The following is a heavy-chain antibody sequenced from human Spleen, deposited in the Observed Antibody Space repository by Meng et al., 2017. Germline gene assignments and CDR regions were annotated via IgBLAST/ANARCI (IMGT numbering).Heavy chain of an antibody. CDR2: INAYNGNT. V-gene: IGHV1-18*04. CDR1: DYFFNG. CDR3: ARGRGYNYNYFDY. J-gene: IGHJ4*01. D-gene: IGHD5-24*01. Sequence: VQVVQSGAEVKRPGASVKVSCKSSDYFFNGVTWVRQALGQGLEWMGWINAYNGNTNYAQNFQGRVTMTTDTSTSSAYMELRSLRSDDTAVYYCARGRGYNYNYFDYWGQGTLVTRLL.